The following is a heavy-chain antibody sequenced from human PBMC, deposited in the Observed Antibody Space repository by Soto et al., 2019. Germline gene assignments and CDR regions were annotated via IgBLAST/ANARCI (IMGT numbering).Heavy chain of an antibody. CDR1: GYTFSNYG. CDR3: VRRQVSATGIDWFDP. CDR2: INAANGDT. Sequence: GASVKVSCKASGYTFSNYGISWVRQAPGQGLEWMGWINAANGDTKYSPKFQGRVTITRDTSASTAYMELSSLRSEDTAVYYCVRRQVSATGIDWFDPWGQGTLVTVSS. D-gene: IGHD6-13*01. J-gene: IGHJ5*02. V-gene: IGHV1-18*01.